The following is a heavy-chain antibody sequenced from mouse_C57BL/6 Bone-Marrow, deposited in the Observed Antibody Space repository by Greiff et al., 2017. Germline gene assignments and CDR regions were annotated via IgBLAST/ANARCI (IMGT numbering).Heavy chain of an antibody. CDR3: ARDGYYSPWFAY. D-gene: IGHD2-3*01. V-gene: IGHV1-22*01. Sequence: DVQLQESGPELVKPGASVKMSCKASGYTFTDYNMHWVKQSHGKSLEWIGYINPNNGGTSYNQKFKGKATLTVNKSSSTAYMELRSLTSEDSAVYYCARDGYYSPWFAYWGQGTLVTVSA. J-gene: IGHJ3*01. CDR1: GYTFTDYN. CDR2: INPNNGGT.